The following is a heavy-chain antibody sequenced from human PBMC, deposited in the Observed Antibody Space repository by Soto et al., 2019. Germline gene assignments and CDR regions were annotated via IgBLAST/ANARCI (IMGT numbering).Heavy chain of an antibody. V-gene: IGHV3-7*03. CDR1: GFTFNNFA. Sequence: GESLKISCAASGFTFNNFAMHWVRQAPGKGLEWVANIKQDGSEKYYVDSVKGRFTISRDNAKNSLYLQMNSLRAEDTAVYYCARGVNWNYAGYYYGMDVWGQGTTVTVS. CDR3: ARGVNWNYAGYYYGMDV. D-gene: IGHD1-7*01. J-gene: IGHJ6*02. CDR2: IKQDGSEK.